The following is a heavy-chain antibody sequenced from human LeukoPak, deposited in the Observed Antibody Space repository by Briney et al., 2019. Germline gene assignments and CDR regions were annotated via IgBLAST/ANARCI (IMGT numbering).Heavy chain of an antibody. CDR2: IYYSGST. CDR1: GGSISSYY. D-gene: IGHD3-22*01. V-gene: IGHV4-59*08. J-gene: IGHJ4*02. Sequence: SETLSLTCTVSGGSISSYYWSWIRQPPGKGLEWIGYIYYSGSTNYNPSLKSRVTISVDTSKNQFSLKLSSVTAADTAVYYCARLVVDYYDSSGYYLPYYFDYWGQGTLVTVSS. CDR3: ARLVVDYYDSSGYYLPYYFDY.